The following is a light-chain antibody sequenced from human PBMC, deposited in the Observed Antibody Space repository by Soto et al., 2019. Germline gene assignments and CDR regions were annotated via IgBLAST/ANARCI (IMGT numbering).Light chain of an antibody. CDR3: SSYTSSSRL. CDR1: SSDVGGYNY. J-gene: IGLJ1*01. CDR2: DVS. Sequence: QSALAQPASVSGSPGQSITISCTGTSSDVGGYNYVSWYQRHPGKTPKLMIYDVSNRPSGVSNRFSGSKSGNTASLTISGLQAEDEADYYCSSYTSSSRLFGTGTKVTVL. V-gene: IGLV2-14*01.